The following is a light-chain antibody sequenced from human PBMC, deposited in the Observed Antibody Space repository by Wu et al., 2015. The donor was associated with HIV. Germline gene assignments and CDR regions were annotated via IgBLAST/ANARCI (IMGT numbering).Light chain of an antibody. CDR3: QQYYSSLCS. Sequence: IRMTQSPSSLSASVGDRVTITCRASQDISNSVAWYQQKPGKAPKLLLYAASRLESGVPSRFSGSGSGTDYSLTISSLQSEDFATYYCQQYYSSLCSFGQGTKLEIK. V-gene: IGKV1-NL1*01. CDR2: AAS. J-gene: IGKJ2*04. CDR1: QDISNS.